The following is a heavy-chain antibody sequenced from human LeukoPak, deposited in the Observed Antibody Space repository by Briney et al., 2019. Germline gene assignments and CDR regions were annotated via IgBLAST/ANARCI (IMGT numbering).Heavy chain of an antibody. J-gene: IGHJ4*02. CDR1: GFIVSSNY. CDR3: AKSHSSGWCLDY. Sequence: PGGSLRLSCAASGFIVSSNYMSWVRQAPGKGLKWVSVIYSGGSTYYADSVKGRFTISRDNSKNTLYLQMNSLRAEDTAVYYCAKSHSSGWCLDYWGQGTLVTVSS. V-gene: IGHV3-66*01. D-gene: IGHD6-19*01. CDR2: IYSGGST.